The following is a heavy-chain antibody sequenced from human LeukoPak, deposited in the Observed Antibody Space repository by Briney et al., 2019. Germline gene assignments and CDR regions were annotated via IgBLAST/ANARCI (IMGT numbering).Heavy chain of an antibody. D-gene: IGHD5-24*01. CDR3: AKVFRDGYNYPFDY. CDR1: GFTFSSYS. CDR2: IGSSGGST. Sequence: GGSLRLSCAASGFTFSSYSMNWVRQAPGKGLEWVSTIGSSGGSTYYADSVKGRFTISRDNSKNTLYLQMNSLRAEDTAVYYCAKVFRDGYNYPFDYWGQGTLVTVSS. J-gene: IGHJ4*02. V-gene: IGHV3-23*01.